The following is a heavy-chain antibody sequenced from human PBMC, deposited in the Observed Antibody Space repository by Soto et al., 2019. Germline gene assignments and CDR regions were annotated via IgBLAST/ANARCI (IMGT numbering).Heavy chain of an antibody. CDR3: ARGTRHDYVWGSYRPNWFDP. D-gene: IGHD3-16*02. CDR2: ICHSGST. CDR1: GGSISSGGYS. V-gene: IGHV4-30-2*01. Sequence: SETLSLTCAVSGGSISSGGYSWSWIRQPPGKGLEWIGYICHSGSTYYNPSLKSRVTISVDRSKNQFSLKLSSVTAADTAVYYCARGTRHDYVWGSYRPNWFDPWGQGTLVTAPQ. J-gene: IGHJ5*02.